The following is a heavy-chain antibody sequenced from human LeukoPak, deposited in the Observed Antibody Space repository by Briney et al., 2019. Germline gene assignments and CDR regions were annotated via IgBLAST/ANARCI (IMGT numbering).Heavy chain of an antibody. CDR1: GFTFSSYS. CDR2: ISSSSSYI. D-gene: IGHD2-8*02. V-gene: IGHV3-21*01. Sequence: PGGSLRLSCAASGFTFSSYSMNWVRQAPGKGLEWVSSISSSSSYIYYADSVKGRFTISRDNAKNSLYLQMNSLRAEDTAVYYCAREPVVYVGSFDYWGQGTLVTVSS. CDR3: AREPVVYVGSFDY. J-gene: IGHJ4*02.